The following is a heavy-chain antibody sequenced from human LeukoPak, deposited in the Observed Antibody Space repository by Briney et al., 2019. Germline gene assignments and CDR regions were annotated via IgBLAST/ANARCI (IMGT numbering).Heavy chain of an antibody. CDR3: ARFRPSSGWPRYYYYYYYMDV. CDR2: ISSSGSTI. V-gene: IGHV3-48*03. D-gene: IGHD6-19*01. CDR1: GFTFSSYE. Sequence: GGSLRLSCAASGFTFSSYEMNWVRQAPGKGLEWVSYISSSGSTIYYADSVKGRFTISRDNAKNSLYLQMNSLRAEDTAVYYCARFRPSSGWPRYYYYYYYMDVWGKGTTVTVSS. J-gene: IGHJ6*03.